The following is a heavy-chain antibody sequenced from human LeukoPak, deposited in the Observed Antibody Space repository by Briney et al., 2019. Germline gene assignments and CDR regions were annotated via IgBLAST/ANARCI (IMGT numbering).Heavy chain of an antibody. D-gene: IGHD2-2*01. CDR3: AGYHFRYCSSTSCPLLGAFDI. V-gene: IGHV4-39*01. Sequence: SETLSLTCTVSGGSISSSSYYWGWIRQPPGKGLEWIGSIYYSGSTYYNPSLKSRVTISVDTSKNQFSLKLSSVTATDTAVYYCAGYHFRYCSSTSCPLLGAFDIWGQGTMVTVSS. J-gene: IGHJ3*02. CDR2: IYYSGST. CDR1: GGSISSSSYY.